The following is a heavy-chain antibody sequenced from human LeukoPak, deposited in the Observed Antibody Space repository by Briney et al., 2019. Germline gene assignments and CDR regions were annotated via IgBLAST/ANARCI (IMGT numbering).Heavy chain of an antibody. D-gene: IGHD3-10*01. CDR2: IIPVLDIR. CDR3: ATNRGQVLDF. CDR1: GGTSTNYA. J-gene: IGHJ4*02. Sequence: SSVKASCKASGGTSTNYAIDWVRQAPGQGLEWMGRIIPVLDIRNYAQKFQGRVTFTADTSTSTTYLELSSLKFDDTAVYYCATNRGQVLDFWGLGTLVTVSS. V-gene: IGHV1-69*04.